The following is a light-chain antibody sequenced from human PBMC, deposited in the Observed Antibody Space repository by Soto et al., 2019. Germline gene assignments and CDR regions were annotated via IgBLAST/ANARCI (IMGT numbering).Light chain of an antibody. J-gene: IGKJ1*01. CDR3: QHYNSDPWT. CDR1: QTIRRW. V-gene: IGKV1-5*01. Sequence: DIEMTQSPSTLSASVGDRVTITCRASQTIRRWLAWYQQRPGKAPKVLIYDASTLESGVPARVSGSGSETEFTLTISSLQPEESATDYCQHYNSDPWTFGQGTKVEIK. CDR2: DAS.